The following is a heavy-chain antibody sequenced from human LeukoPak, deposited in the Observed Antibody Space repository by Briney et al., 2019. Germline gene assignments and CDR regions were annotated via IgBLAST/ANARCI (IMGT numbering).Heavy chain of an antibody. D-gene: IGHD6-6*01. Sequence: GGSLRLSCAASAFTFSSYSMNWVRQAPGKGLEWVSSISSSGSYIYYADSVKGRFTISRDNAKNSLYLQMNSLRAEDTAVYYCAREEFIAARQFDYWGQGTLVTVSS. CDR2: ISSSGSYI. CDR1: AFTFSSYS. J-gene: IGHJ4*02. V-gene: IGHV3-21*01. CDR3: AREEFIAARQFDY.